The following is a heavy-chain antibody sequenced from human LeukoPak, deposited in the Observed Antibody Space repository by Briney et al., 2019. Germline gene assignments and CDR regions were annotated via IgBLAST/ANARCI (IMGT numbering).Heavy chain of an antibody. CDR1: GGSFSGYY. CDR3: ARGRDYEGEAFVVVPAAIPEGKYYFDY. CDR2: INHSGST. Sequence: SETLSLTCAVYGGSFSGYYWSWIRQPPGKGLEWIGEINHSGSTNYNPSLKSRVTISVDTSKNQFSLKLSSVTAADTAVYYCARGRDYEGEAFVVVPAAIPEGKYYFDYWGQRTLVTVSS. D-gene: IGHD2-2*02. J-gene: IGHJ4*02. V-gene: IGHV4-34*01.